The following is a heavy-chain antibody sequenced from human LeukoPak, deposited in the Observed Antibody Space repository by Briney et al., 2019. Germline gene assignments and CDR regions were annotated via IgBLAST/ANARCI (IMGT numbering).Heavy chain of an antibody. J-gene: IGHJ6*03. CDR1: GYTFTSYD. D-gene: IGHD6-19*01. V-gene: IGHV1-8*01. CDR3: ARGQVAVAGTGGYYYYMDV. Sequence: ASVKVSCKASGYTFTSYDINWVRQATGQGLEWMGWMNPNSGNTGYAQKFQGRVTMTRNTSISTAYMEMSSLRSEDTAVYYCARGQVAVAGTGGYYYYMDVWGKGTTVTIS. CDR2: MNPNSGNT.